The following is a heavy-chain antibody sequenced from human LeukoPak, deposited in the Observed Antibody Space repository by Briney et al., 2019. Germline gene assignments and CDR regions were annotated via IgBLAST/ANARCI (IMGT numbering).Heavy chain of an antibody. V-gene: IGHV4-59*01. CDR2: VHYTGST. CDR3: ARVGSSSYWYFDL. D-gene: IGHD1-26*01. CDR1: DGSISSYY. Sequence: SETLSLTCTVSDGSISSYYWSWIRLPPGKGLEWIGFVHYTGSTNYNPSLKSRVTTSIDTSRNQFSLKVKSVTLADTAVYYCARVGSSSYWYFDLWGRGTLVTVSS. J-gene: IGHJ2*01.